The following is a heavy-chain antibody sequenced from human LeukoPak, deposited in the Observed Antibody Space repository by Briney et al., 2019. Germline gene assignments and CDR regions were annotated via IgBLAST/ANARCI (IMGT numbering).Heavy chain of an antibody. V-gene: IGHV4-39*01. CDR1: GGSISSSSYY. CDR3: ARHEMSTSFSAFDI. D-gene: IGHD2-2*01. J-gene: IGHJ3*02. CDR2: IYYSGST. Sequence: SETLSLTCTVSGGSISSSSYYWGWIRQPPGKGLEWIGSIYYSGSTYYNPSLKSRVTISVDTSENQFSLKLSSVTAADTAVYYCARHEMSTSFSAFDIWGQGTMVTVSS.